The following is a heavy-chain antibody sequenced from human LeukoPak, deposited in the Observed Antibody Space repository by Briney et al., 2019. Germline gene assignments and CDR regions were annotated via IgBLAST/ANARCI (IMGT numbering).Heavy chain of an antibody. CDR2: IIPILGIA. CDR3: ARGLNNWTTPYSYYGMDV. D-gene: IGHD1-20*01. J-gene: IGHJ6*02. CDR1: GGTFSSYA. Sequence: SVKVSCKASGGTFSSYAISWVRQAPGQGLEWMGRIIPILGIANYAQKFQGRVTITADKSTSTAYMELSSLRSEDTAVYYCARGLNNWTTPYSYYGMDVWGQGTTVTVSS. V-gene: IGHV1-69*04.